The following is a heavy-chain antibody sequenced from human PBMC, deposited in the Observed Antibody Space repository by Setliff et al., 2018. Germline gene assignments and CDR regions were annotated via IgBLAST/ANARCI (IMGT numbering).Heavy chain of an antibody. CDR2: IYYSGST. Sequence: PSETLSLTCTVSGGSISSYYWSWIRQPPGKGLEWIGYIYYSGSTNYNPSLKSRVTISVDTSKNQFSLQLSSVTAADTAVYYCAGTVTTHYYYYYYMDVWGKGTTVTVSS. V-gene: IGHV4-59*01. CDR1: GGSISSYY. J-gene: IGHJ6*03. CDR3: AGTVTTHYYYYYYMDV. D-gene: IGHD4-17*01.